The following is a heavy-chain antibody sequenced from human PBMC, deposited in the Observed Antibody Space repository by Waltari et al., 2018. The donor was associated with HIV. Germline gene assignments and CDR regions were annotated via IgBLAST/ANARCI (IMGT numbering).Heavy chain of an antibody. CDR1: GFSVSDYA. CDR2: ISSSSSNI. J-gene: IGHJ6*02. Sequence: EVQLVESGGGLVQPGRSLSLCCAAPGFSVSDYAMTLVRQAPGKGLEWISYISSSSSNIKYADSVKGRFTISRDNTKRSLDLHMNNLRDEDTAVYFCARDTLNLYFGLDVWGQGTTVSVSS. CDR3: ARDTLNLYFGLDV. V-gene: IGHV3-48*02.